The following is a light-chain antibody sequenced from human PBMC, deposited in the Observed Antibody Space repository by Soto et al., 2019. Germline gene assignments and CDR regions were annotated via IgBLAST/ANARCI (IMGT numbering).Light chain of an antibody. Sequence: EIVLTQSPGTLSLSPGERATLSCRASQSVSNNYLAWYQQKPGQAPRLLISGASNRATGIPDRFSGSGSGTDFTLAISRLEPEDFAVYYCQQYGNSPWTFGQGTKVEIK. CDR3: QQYGNSPWT. CDR2: GAS. J-gene: IGKJ1*01. CDR1: QSVSNNY. V-gene: IGKV3-20*01.